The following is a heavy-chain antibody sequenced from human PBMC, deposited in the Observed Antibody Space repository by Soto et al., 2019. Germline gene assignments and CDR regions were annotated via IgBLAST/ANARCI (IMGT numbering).Heavy chain of an antibody. D-gene: IGHD3-22*01. J-gene: IGHJ5*02. CDR2: INPIFGTA. CDR1: GGTFSSYA. CDR3: ARDRGPSSGYYPYWFDP. V-gene: IGHV1-69*12. Sequence: QVQLVQSGAEVKKPGSSVKVSCKASGGTFSSYAITWVRQAPGQGLERMGGINPIFGTANYAQKFQGRVTITADESTSTAYMELSSLRSEDTAVYYCARDRGPSSGYYPYWFDPWGQGTLVTVSS.